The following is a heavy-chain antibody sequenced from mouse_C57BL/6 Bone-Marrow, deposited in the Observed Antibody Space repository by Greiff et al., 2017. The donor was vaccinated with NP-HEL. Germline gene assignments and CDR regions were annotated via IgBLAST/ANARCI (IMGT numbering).Heavy chain of an antibody. CDR3: APITGTGIYYFDY. Sequence: QVQLQQPGAELVKPGASVKLSCKASGYTFTSYWMHWVKQRPGQGLEWIGMIHPNSGSTNYNEKFKSKATLTVDKSSSTAYMQLSSLTSEDSAVYYCAPITGTGIYYFDYWGQGTTLTVSS. V-gene: IGHV1-64*01. J-gene: IGHJ2*01. CDR2: IHPNSGST. D-gene: IGHD4-1*01. CDR1: GYTFTSYW.